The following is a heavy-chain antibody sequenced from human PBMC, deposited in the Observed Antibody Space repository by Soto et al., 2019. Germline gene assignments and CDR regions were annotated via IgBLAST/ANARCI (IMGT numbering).Heavy chain of an antibody. J-gene: IGHJ4*02. CDR2: IHHSGST. CDR1: GGSISSSNW. V-gene: IGHV4-4*02. D-gene: IGHD3-9*01. Sequence: SETLSLTCAVSGGSISSSNWWSWVRQPPGKGLEWIGEIHHSGSTNYNPSLKSRVTISVDKSKNQFSLKLSSVTAADTAVYYCAREHIYYDILTGSPPQSGFDYWGQGTLVTVSS. CDR3: AREHIYYDILTGSPPQSGFDY.